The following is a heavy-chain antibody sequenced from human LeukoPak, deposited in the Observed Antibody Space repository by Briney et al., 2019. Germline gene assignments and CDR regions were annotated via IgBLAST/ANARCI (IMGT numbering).Heavy chain of an antibody. D-gene: IGHD3-10*01. V-gene: IGHV1-2*02. CDR3: AREYGSGNYYIYLDY. Sequence: GASVKVSCKASGYTFTGYYVHWVRQAPGQGLKWMGWINPHTDATDSAQKFQGRVTMTMDTSISTAYMELTNLTFDDTAVYYCAREYGSGNYYIYLDYWGQGTLVTVSS. J-gene: IGHJ4*02. CDR1: GYTFTGYY. CDR2: INPHTDAT.